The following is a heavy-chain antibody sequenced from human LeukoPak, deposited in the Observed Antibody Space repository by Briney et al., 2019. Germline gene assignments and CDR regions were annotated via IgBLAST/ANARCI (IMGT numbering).Heavy chain of an antibody. CDR3: VHSSPDY. V-gene: IGHV3-11*01. D-gene: IGHD6-13*01. Sequence: GGSLRLSCAVSGFTFSDSYMTWLRQAPGKGLESLSYISPSGTDISYADSVKGRFTISRDNSKNTLYLQMNSLRAEDTAIYYCVHSSPDYWGQGTLVTVSS. CDR1: GFTFSDSY. CDR2: ISPSGTDI. J-gene: IGHJ4*02.